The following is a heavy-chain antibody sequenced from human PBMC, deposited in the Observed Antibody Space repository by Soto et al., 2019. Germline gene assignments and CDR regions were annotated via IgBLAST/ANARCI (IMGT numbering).Heavy chain of an antibody. V-gene: IGHV4-59*01. CDR1: GGSISSYY. CDR3: ARDGEISPAEYSSSSGAFDI. CDR2: IYYSGNT. D-gene: IGHD6-6*01. Sequence: SETLSLTCTVSGGSISSYYWSWIRQPPGKGLEWIGYIYYSGNTNYNPSLKSRVTISVDTSKNQFSLKLSSVTAADTAVYYCARDGEISPAEYSSSSGAFDIWGQGTMVTVSS. J-gene: IGHJ3*02.